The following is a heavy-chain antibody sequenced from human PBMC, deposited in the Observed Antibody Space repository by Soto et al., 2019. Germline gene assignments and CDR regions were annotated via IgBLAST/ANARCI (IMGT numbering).Heavy chain of an antibody. CDR2: IKIKTDGGTT. J-gene: IGHJ1*01. Sequence: GGSLRLSCAASGFTFSNAWMSWVRQAPGKGLEWVGRIKIKTDGGTTDYAAPVKGRFTISRDDSKNTLYLQMNSLKTEDTAVYYCTTLYCGGDCYSGYFQHWGQGTLVTVSS. CDR1: GFTFSNAW. CDR3: TTLYCGGDCYSGYFQH. V-gene: IGHV3-15*01. D-gene: IGHD2-21*01.